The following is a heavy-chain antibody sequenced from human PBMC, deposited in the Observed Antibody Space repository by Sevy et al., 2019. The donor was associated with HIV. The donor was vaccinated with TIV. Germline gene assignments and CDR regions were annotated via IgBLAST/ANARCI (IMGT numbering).Heavy chain of an antibody. CDR3: AAEFSRASIDY. V-gene: IGHV1-58*02. CDR2: MVVGSGNT. Sequence: ASVKVSCKASGFTFTSSAMQWVRQARGQRLEWIGMMVVGSGNTNYSQKFQERVTITRDMSTSTAYMELRSLRSEDTAMYYCAAEFSRASIDYWGQGTLVTVSS. CDR1: GFTFTSSA. J-gene: IGHJ4*02.